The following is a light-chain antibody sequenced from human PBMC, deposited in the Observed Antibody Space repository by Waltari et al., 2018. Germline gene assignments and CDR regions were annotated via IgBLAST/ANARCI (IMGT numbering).Light chain of an antibody. J-gene: IGKJ4*02. CDR2: NAI. Sequence: EIILTQSPAPLPLSPGDRATLSSRASQGASNPLPWYQQKPGQAPRLLIYNAITRATGTPARFSGSGSGTDFTLTIGSLEPEDSAVYFCLQRNNWPPTFGGGTTVEIK. CDR1: QGASNP. CDR3: LQRNNWPPT. V-gene: IGKV3-11*01.